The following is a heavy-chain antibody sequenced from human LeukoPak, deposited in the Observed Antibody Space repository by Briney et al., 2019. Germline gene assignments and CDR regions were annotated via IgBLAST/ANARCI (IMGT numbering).Heavy chain of an antibody. D-gene: IGHD3-16*01. CDR2: ISWNSGSI. CDR1: GFTFDDYA. Sequence: PGGSLRLSCAASGFTFDDYAMHWVRQAAGTGLEWVSGISWNSGSIGYADSVKGRFTISRDNVRNSLYMQMNSLSAEDTALYYCAKDRMITFGGIDYWGQGTLVTVSS. CDR3: AKDRMITFGGIDY. V-gene: IGHV3-9*01. J-gene: IGHJ4*02.